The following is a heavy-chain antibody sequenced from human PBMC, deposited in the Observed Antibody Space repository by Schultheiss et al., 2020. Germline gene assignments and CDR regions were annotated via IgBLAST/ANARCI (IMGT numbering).Heavy chain of an antibody. CDR2: ISYDGSNK. CDR1: GFTFSSYA. D-gene: IGHD6-6*01. J-gene: IGHJ6*02. V-gene: IGHV3-30-3*01. Sequence: GGSLRLSCAASGFTFSSYAMHWVRQAPGKGLEWVAVISYDGSNKYYADSVKGRFTISRDNSKNTLYLQMNSLRAEDTAVYYCARASIAARRRDDYYYYGMDVWGQGTTVTVSS. CDR3: ARASIAARRRDDYYYYGMDV.